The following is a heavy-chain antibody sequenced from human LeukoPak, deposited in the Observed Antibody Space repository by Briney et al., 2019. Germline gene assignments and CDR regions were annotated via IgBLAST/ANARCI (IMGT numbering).Heavy chain of an antibody. V-gene: IGHV3-30*02. CDR3: ARGYSSSSYYFDY. CDR1: GFTFSGFG. Sequence: GGSLRLSCAASGFTFSGFGMHWVRQAPGKGLEWVAYIHTDQTIQYYADSVKGRFTISRDNAKNSLYLQMNSLRAEDTAVYYCARGYSSSSYYFDYWGQGTLVTVSS. J-gene: IGHJ4*02. D-gene: IGHD6-6*01. CDR2: IHTDQTIQ.